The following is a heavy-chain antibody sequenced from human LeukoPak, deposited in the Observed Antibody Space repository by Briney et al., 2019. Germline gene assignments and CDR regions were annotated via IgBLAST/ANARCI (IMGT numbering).Heavy chain of an antibody. CDR1: GYTFTTYA. CDR2: INVATGDT. CDR3: ARPDTTEGSPFDY. Sequence: GASVKVSCKASGYTFTTYAMHWVRQAPGQRLEWMAWINVATGDTQSSETLRGRVTITRDTSASTAYMELTSLRYEDTAVYYCARPDTTEGSPFDYWGQGTLVTVSS. J-gene: IGHJ4*02. D-gene: IGHD1-1*01. V-gene: IGHV1-3*01.